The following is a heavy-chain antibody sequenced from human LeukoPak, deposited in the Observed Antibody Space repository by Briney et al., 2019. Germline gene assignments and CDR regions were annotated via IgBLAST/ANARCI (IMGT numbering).Heavy chain of an antibody. CDR2: INSDGSST. D-gene: IGHD2-21*01. Sequence: GGSLRLSCAASGFTFSSYWIHWVRQAPGKGLVWVSRINSDGSSTTYADSVKGRFTITRDNAKNTLYLQMSSLRAEDTAVYYCARRTANYGGYDYWGQGTLVTVSS. CDR1: GFTFSSYW. CDR3: ARRTANYGGYDY. J-gene: IGHJ4*02. V-gene: IGHV3-74*01.